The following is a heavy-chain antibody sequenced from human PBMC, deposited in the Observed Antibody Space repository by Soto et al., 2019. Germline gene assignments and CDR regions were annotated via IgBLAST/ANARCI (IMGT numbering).Heavy chain of an antibody. CDR2: INYSGST. CDR1: GGSIRTSGYS. CDR3: ASIPYGDSRRGYYYYYYMDV. V-gene: IGHV4-39*01. J-gene: IGHJ6*03. D-gene: IGHD4-17*01. Sequence: SETLSLTCAVSGGSIRTSGYSWGWIRQPPGKGLEWIGRINYSGSTNYNPSLKSRVTISVDTSKNQFSLKLSSVTAADTAVYYCASIPYGDSRRGYYYYYYMDVWGKGTTVTVSS.